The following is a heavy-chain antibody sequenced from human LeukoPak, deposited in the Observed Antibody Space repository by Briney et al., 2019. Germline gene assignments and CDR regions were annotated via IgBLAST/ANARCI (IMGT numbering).Heavy chain of an antibody. CDR1: RFTFSGYA. CDR3: AKGSGSGWYGWFDP. CDR2: IDASGVNT. V-gene: IGHV3-23*01. D-gene: IGHD6-19*01. J-gene: IGHJ5*02. Sequence: GGSLRLTCAASRFTFSGYAMYWVRQAPGKGLEWVSCIDASGVNTYYADSVKGRFTISRDNSNNTLYLQMNSLRAEDTAVYYCAKGSGSGWYGWFDPWGQGTLVTVSS.